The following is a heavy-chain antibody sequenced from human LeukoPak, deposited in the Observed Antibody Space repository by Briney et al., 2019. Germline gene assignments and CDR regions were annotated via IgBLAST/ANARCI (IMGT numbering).Heavy chain of an antibody. Sequence: GRSLRLSCAASGFTFSSYGMHWVRQAPGKGLEWVAVISYDGSNKYYADSVKGRFTISRDNSKNTLYLHMNSLRAEDTAVYYCAKEESGWYSLDYWGQGTLVTVSS. CDR3: AKEESGWYSLDY. J-gene: IGHJ4*02. CDR2: ISYDGSNK. D-gene: IGHD6-19*01. V-gene: IGHV3-30*18. CDR1: GFTFSSYG.